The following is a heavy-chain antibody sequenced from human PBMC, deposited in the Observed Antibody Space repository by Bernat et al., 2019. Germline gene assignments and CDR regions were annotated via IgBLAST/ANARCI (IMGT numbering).Heavy chain of an antibody. D-gene: IGHD5-12*01. CDR3: ARVPSGYGNIGSDY. CDR1: GFTFSSDS. Sequence: EVQLVESGGGLVQPGGSLRLSCAASGFTFSSDSMNWVRQAPGKGLEWVSYISSSSSTIYYADSVKGRFTISRDNAKNSLYLQMNSLRAEDTAVYYCARVPSGYGNIGSDYWGQGTLVTVSS. J-gene: IGHJ4*02. CDR2: ISSSSSTI. V-gene: IGHV3-48*01.